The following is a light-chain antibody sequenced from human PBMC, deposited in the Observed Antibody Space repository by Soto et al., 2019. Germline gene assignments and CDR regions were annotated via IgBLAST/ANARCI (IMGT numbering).Light chain of an antibody. Sequence: AIQLTQSPSSLSASVGDRVTITCRASQGIKNNLGWYQQRPGQAPRLLIYVASYIHRGVPTRFTGSGSGTEFTLTIRSLQPEDFATYYFLQDYSYPRPFGQGAKVELK. CDR1: QGIKNN. CDR2: VAS. J-gene: IGKJ1*01. CDR3: LQDYSYPRP. V-gene: IGKV1-6*01.